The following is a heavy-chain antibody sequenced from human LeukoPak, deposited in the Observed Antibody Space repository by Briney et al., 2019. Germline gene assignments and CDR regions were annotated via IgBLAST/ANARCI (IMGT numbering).Heavy chain of an antibody. V-gene: IGHV3-23*01. CDR2: ISGSGGST. D-gene: IGHD2-15*01. J-gene: IGHJ3*02. Sequence: GGSLRLSCSASGFTFSSYALSWVRPAPGKGLEWVSAISGSGGSTYYADSVKGRFTISRDNSKNTLYLQMNSLRAEDTAVYYCAKDIVVVVAATLGGTPPDAFDIWGQGTMVTVSS. CDR1: GFTFSSYA. CDR3: AKDIVVVVAATLGGTPPDAFDI.